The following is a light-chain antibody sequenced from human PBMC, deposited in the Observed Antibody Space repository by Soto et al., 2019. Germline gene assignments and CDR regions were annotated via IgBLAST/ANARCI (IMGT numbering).Light chain of an antibody. Sequence: DTQMTQSPSTLSASVGDRVTITCRASQSVSMWLAWFQQKPGRAPRLLIYDASTWESGVPARFSGSGSGTEFTLTISSLQPDDFAAYYCQQYNSYRTFGQGTKVDIK. CDR1: QSVSMW. CDR2: DAS. J-gene: IGKJ1*01. V-gene: IGKV1-5*01. CDR3: QQYNSYRT.